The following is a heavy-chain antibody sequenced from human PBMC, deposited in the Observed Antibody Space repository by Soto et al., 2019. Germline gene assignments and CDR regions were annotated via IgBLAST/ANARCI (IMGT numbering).Heavy chain of an antibody. Sequence: PSETLSLTCTVSGGSISSYYWSWIRQPPGKGLEWIGEINHSGSTNYNPSLKSRVTISVDTSKNQFSLKLSSVTAADTAVYYCARGLMVRGVSNWFDPWGQGTLVTVSS. D-gene: IGHD3-10*01. CDR1: GGSISSYY. V-gene: IGHV4-34*01. J-gene: IGHJ5*02. CDR2: INHSGST. CDR3: ARGLMVRGVSNWFDP.